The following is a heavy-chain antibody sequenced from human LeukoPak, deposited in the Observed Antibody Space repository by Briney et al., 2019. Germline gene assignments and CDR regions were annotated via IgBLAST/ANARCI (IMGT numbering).Heavy chain of an antibody. V-gene: IGHV3-33*06. CDR2: VWYDGSNK. J-gene: IGHJ4*02. CDR3: AKGVHTYGSMLLGFDY. CDR1: GFTLGTYG. Sequence: PGGSLRLSCAASGFTLGTYGMHWVRQAPGKGLEWMAVVWYDGSNKYYADSVKGRFTISRDNSKNTLYLQMNSLRVEDTAVYYCAKGVHTYGSMLLGFDYWGQGALVTVSS. D-gene: IGHD1-1*01.